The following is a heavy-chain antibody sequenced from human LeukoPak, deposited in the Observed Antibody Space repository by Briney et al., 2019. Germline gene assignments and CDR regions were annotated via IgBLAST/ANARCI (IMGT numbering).Heavy chain of an antibody. J-gene: IGHJ4*02. CDR2: ISNSGGST. Sequence: GGSLRLSCAASGFIFSTYAMSWVRQAPRKGLEWVSTISNSGGSTYYADSVKGRFTISRDNSKNTLYVQMNSLRAEDTAIYYCAKDGDYYGSGSYYNNWGQGTLVTVSS. V-gene: IGHV3-23*01. D-gene: IGHD3-10*01. CDR3: AKDGDYYGSGSYYNN. CDR1: GFIFSTYA.